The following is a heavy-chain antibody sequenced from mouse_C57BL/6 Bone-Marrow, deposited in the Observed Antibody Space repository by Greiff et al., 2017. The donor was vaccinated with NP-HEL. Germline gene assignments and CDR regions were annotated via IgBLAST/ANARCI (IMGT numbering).Heavy chain of an antibody. J-gene: IGHJ3*01. V-gene: IGHV1-82*01. CDR3: ARDYYGSSYLAY. Sequence: VHLVESGPELVKPGASVKISCKASGYAFSSSWMNWVKQRPGKGLEWIGRIYPGDGDTNYNGKFKGKATLTADKSSSTAYMQLSSLTSEDSAVYFCARDYYGSSYLAYWGQGTLVTVSA. CDR2: IYPGDGDT. D-gene: IGHD1-1*01. CDR1: GYAFSSSW.